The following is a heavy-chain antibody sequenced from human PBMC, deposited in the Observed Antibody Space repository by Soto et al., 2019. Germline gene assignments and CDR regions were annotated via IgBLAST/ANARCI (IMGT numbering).Heavy chain of an antibody. J-gene: IGHJ4*02. CDR3: AKPTTVTTPGSGYYFDY. D-gene: IGHD4-4*01. CDR2: ISGSGGST. V-gene: IGHV3-23*01. CDR1: GFTFSSYA. Sequence: PGGSLRLSCAASGFTFSSYAMSWVRQAPGKGLEWVSAISGSGGSTYYADSVKGRFTISRDNSKNTLYLQMNSLRAEDTAVYYCAKPTTVTTPGSGYYFDYWGQGTLVTVSS.